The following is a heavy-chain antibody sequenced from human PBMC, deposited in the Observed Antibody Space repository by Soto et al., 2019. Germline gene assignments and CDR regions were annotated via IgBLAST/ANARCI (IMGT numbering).Heavy chain of an antibody. CDR3: AKDLGFSVTTYSGY. V-gene: IGHV3-23*01. CDR2: ISGSGGST. Sequence: GGSLRLSCAASGFTFSSYAMSWVRQAPGKGLEWVSAISGSGGSTYYADSVKGRFTISRDNSKNTLYLQMNSLRAEDTAVYYCAKDLGFSVTTYSGYWGQGTLVTVSS. D-gene: IGHD4-17*01. CDR1: GFTFSSYA. J-gene: IGHJ4*02.